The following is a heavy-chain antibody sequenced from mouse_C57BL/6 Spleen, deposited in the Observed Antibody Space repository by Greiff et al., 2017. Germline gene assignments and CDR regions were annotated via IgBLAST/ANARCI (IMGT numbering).Heavy chain of an antibody. V-gene: IGHV1-69*01. CDR1: GSTFTSYW. CDR3: ARRDAMDY. CDR2: IDPSDSYT. J-gene: IGHJ4*01. Sequence: QVQLQQPGAELVMPGASVKLSCKASGSTFTSYWMHWVKQRPGQGLEWIGEIDPSDSYTNYNQKFKGKSTLTVDKSSSTAYMQLSSLTSEDSAVYYCARRDAMDYWGQGTSVTVSS.